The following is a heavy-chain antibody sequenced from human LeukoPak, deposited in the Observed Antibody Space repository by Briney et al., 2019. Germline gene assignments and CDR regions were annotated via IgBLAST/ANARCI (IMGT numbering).Heavy chain of an antibody. D-gene: IGHD2-2*01. CDR3: ARETIVVVPAAKFSKFDP. CDR1: GFTFGSYA. CDR2: ISYDGSNK. Sequence: PGRSLRLSCAASGFTFGSYAMHWVRQAPGKGLEWVAVISYDGSNKYYADSVKGRFTISRDNSKNTLYLQMNSLGAEDTAVYYCARETIVVVPAAKFSKFDPWGQGTLVTVSS. V-gene: IGHV3-30-3*01. J-gene: IGHJ5*02.